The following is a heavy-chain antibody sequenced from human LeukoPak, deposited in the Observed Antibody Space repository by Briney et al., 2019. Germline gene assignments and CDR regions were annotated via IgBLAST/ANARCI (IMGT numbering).Heavy chain of an antibody. CDR1: RFTFSTYG. J-gene: IGHJ6*03. CDR2: ISGSGNRA. V-gene: IGHV3-23*01. CDR3: AKGGAVSSKSITMIRGTRRYYYYMDV. Sequence: GGSLRLSCAASRFTFSTYGMNWVRQTPGKGLEWVSAISGSGNRAYHADSVKGRFTISRDNSKNTLYLQVNSLRAEDTAVYYCAKGGAVSSKSITMIRGTRRYYYYMDVWGKGTTVTISS. D-gene: IGHD3-10*01.